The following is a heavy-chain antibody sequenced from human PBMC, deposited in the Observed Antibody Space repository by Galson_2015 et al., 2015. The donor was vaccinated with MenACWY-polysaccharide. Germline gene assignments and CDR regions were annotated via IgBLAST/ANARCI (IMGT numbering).Heavy chain of an antibody. D-gene: IGHD6-13*01. CDR3: ARVQGGYSNDWHHPYYFDY. Sequence: ALRLAGAASGFTFSSNWMHWVRQAPGKGLEWVSSISSDGSRTSYADSEKGRFIISRDNAKNTLHQQMNSLRVEDTAVYYCARVQGGYSNDWHHPYYFDYWGQGTLVTVSS. J-gene: IGHJ4*02. V-gene: IGHV3-74*01. CDR1: GFTFSSNW. CDR2: ISSDGSRT.